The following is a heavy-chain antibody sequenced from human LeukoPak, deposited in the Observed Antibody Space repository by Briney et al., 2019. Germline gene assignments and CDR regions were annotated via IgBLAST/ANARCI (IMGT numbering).Heavy chain of an antibody. J-gene: IGHJ4*02. CDR1: GGSFSGYY. CDR2: INHSGST. V-gene: IGHV4-34*01. Sequence: PSETLSLTCAVYGGSFSGYYWSWIRQPPGKGLEWIGEINHSGSTNYNPSLKSRVTISVDTSKNQFSLKLSSVTAADTAVYYCARGPRMYYYGSGSRYFDYWGQGTLVTVSS. D-gene: IGHD3-10*01. CDR3: ARGPRMYYYGSGSRYFDY.